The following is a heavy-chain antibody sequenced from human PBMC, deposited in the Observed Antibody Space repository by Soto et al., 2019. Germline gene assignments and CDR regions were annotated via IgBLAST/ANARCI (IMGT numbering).Heavy chain of an antibody. V-gene: IGHV1-69*13. CDR2: IIPIFGTA. D-gene: IGHD3-10*01. CDR3: ARRTSRGLLTYYYGMDV. J-gene: IGHJ6*02. CDR1: GGTFSSYA. Sequence: SVKVSCKASGGTFSSYAISWVRQAPGQGLELMGGIIPIFGTANYAQKFQARVTITADESTSTAYMELSSLRSEDTAVYYWARRTSRGLLTYYYGMDVWGQGTTVTVSS.